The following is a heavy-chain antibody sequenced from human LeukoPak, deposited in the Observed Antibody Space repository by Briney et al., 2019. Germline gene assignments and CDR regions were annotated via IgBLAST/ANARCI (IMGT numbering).Heavy chain of an antibody. V-gene: IGHV3-23*01. Sequence: GGSLRLSCAASAFTFSSYAMSWVRQAPGKGLEWVSGISGSGGGTYYADSVKGRFTISRNNSKNTLYLQMNSLRADDTAVYYCAKDVVGAINYFDYWGQGTLVTVSS. J-gene: IGHJ4*02. CDR1: AFTFSSYA. D-gene: IGHD1-26*01. CDR2: ISGSGGGT. CDR3: AKDVVGAINYFDY.